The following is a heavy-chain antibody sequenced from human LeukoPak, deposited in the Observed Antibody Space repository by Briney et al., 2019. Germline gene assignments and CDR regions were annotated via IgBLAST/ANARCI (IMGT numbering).Heavy chain of an antibody. CDR3: ATIQDTAMVEFDY. J-gene: IGHJ4*02. CDR2: INHSGST. CDR1: SGSFSGYY. Sequence: SETLSLTCAVYSGSFSGYYWSWIRQPPEKGLEWIGEINHSGSTNYNPSLESRVTISVDTSKNQFSLKLSSVTAADTAVYYCATIQDTAMVEFDYWGQGTLVTVSS. V-gene: IGHV4-34*01. D-gene: IGHD5-18*01.